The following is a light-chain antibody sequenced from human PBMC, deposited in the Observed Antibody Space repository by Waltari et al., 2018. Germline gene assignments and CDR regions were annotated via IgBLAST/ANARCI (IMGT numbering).Light chain of an antibody. CDR1: QSISSW. V-gene: IGKV1-5*01. J-gene: IGKJ2*01. CDR2: HAS. Sequence: DTQMTQSPSTLSASVADTVPLTCRASQSISSWLAWYQQKPGKAPKLLIFHASSLESGVPSRFSGGGSGVEFTLTISSLQPDDFATYYCQQYDTYPIYTFGQGTKLEIK. CDR3: QQYDTYPIYT.